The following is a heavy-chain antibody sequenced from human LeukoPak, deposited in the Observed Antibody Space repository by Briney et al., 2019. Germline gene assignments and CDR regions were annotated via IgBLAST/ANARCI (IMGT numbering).Heavy chain of an antibody. J-gene: IGHJ3*02. CDR1: GGSISSGDYY. V-gene: IGHV4-30-4*08. CDR2: IYYSGST. Sequence: SQTLSLTCTVSGGSISSGDYYWRWIRQPPGKGLEWIAYIYYSGSTYYNPSLKSRVTISVDTSKNQFSLKLSSVTAADTAVYYCARVPWQWLVRGAFDIWGQGTMVTVSS. D-gene: IGHD6-19*01. CDR3: ARVPWQWLVRGAFDI.